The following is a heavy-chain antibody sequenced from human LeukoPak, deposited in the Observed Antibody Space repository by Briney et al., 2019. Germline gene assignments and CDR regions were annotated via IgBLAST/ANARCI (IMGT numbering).Heavy chain of an antibody. CDR3: ATDAETGS. V-gene: IGHV1-2*02. Sequence: ASVKVSCKASGYTFIDDYIYWLRQAPGQGPEYMGWINPKSGDSRFVEKFQGRVTLTRDTSIRTTYLELKRLRCDDTAVYYCATDAETGSWGQGTLVTVSS. CDR2: INPKSGDS. D-gene: IGHD3-9*01. J-gene: IGHJ5*02. CDR1: GYTFIDDY.